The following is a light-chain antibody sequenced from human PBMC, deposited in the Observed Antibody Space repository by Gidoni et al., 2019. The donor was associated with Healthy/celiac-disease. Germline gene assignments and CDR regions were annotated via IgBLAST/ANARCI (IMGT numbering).Light chain of an antibody. CDR3: QQYNNWPPRT. V-gene: IGKV3-15*01. Sequence: EIVMTQSLATLSVSPGERATLSCRASQSVSSNLAWYQQKPGQAPRLLIYGASTRATGIPARFSGSGSGTEFTLTISSLQSEDFAVYCCQQYNNWPPRTFXQXTKVEIK. CDR2: GAS. J-gene: IGKJ1*01. CDR1: QSVSSN.